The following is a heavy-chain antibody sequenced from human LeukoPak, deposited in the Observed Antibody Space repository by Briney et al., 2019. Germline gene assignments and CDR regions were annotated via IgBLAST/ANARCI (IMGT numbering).Heavy chain of an antibody. D-gene: IGHD1-26*01. V-gene: IGHV3-20*04. CDR3: ARGPGWNSGSPRYSDY. CDR1: GFTFDDYA. Sequence: PGGSLRLSCAASGFTFDDYAMSWVRQAPGKGLEWVSGINWNGGSIGYGDSVKGRITISRDNAKNSLYLQMDSLRAEDTALYYCARGPGWNSGSPRYSDYWGQGTLVNVSS. CDR2: INWNGGSI. J-gene: IGHJ4*02.